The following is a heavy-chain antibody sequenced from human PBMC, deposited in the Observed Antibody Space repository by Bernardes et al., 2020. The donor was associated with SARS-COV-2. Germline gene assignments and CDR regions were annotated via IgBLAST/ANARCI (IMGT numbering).Heavy chain of an antibody. J-gene: IGHJ4*02. Sequence: ASVKVSCKASGYTFINYGISWVRQAPGQGLEWMGWISIYTGNTNYGQTFLGRVTMTTDTSTSTAYMELTRLRSDDTAVYYCAREAPYSSSWYAFDYWSQGTLVTVSS. CDR3: AREAPYSSSWYAFDY. CDR1: GYTFINYG. V-gene: IGHV1-18*04. D-gene: IGHD6-13*01. CDR2: ISIYTGNT.